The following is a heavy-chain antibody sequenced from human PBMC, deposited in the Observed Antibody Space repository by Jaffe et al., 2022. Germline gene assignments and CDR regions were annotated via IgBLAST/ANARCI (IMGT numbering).Heavy chain of an antibody. CDR2: ISGSGGST. CDR3: AKDQYDILTGPSILYYFDY. V-gene: IGHV3-23*01. Sequence: EVQLLESGGGLVQPGGSLRLSCAASGFTFSSYAMSWVRQAPGKGLEWVSAISGSGGSTYYADSVKGRFTISRDNSKNTLYLQMNSLRAEDTAVYYCAKDQYDILTGPSILYYFDYWGQGTLVTVSS. D-gene: IGHD3-9*01. CDR1: GFTFSSYA. J-gene: IGHJ4*02.